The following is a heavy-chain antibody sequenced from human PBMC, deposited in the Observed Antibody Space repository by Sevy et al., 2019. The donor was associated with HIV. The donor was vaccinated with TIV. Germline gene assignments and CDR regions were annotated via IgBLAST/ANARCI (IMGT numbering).Heavy chain of an antibody. Sequence: GGSLRLSCAASEFTFSNYAMNWVRQAPGKGLEWVSSISSSGSDTYYAASVKGRFTISRDNSRNTVYLQMNSLRDEDTAVYYCAKEAVGSTETYFDYWGRGTLVTDSS. CDR1: EFTFSNYA. J-gene: IGHJ4*02. CDR3: AKEAVGSTETYFDY. CDR2: ISSSGSDT. V-gene: IGHV3-23*01. D-gene: IGHD2-15*01.